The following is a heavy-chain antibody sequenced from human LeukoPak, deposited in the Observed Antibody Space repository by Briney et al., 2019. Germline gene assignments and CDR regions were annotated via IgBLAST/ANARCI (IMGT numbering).Heavy chain of an antibody. J-gene: IGHJ5*02. Sequence: QAGGSLRLSCAASGFTLSNYNMNWVRQAPGKGLEWVSYISTSSITKYYADSVKGRFTISRDNSKNTVYLQMNSLRVEDTSVYYCYYASGSYPWGQGTLVTVSS. V-gene: IGHV3-48*01. CDR1: GFTLSNYN. CDR2: ISTSSITK. D-gene: IGHD3-10*01. CDR3: YYASGSYP.